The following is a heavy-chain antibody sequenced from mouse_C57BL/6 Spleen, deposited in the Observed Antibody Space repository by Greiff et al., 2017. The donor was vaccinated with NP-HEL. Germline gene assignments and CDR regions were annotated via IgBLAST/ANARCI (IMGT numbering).Heavy chain of an antibody. CDR1: GYTFTSYW. CDR2: IDPSDSYT. CDR3: ARRGLRDAMDY. V-gene: IGHV1-69*01. Sequence: QVQLKQPGAELVMPGASVKLSCKASGYTFTSYWMHWVKQRPGQGLEWIGEIDPSDSYTNYNQKFKGKSTLTVDKSSSTAYMQLSSLTSEDSAVYYCARRGLRDAMDYWGQGTSVTVSS. D-gene: IGHD2-2*01. J-gene: IGHJ4*01.